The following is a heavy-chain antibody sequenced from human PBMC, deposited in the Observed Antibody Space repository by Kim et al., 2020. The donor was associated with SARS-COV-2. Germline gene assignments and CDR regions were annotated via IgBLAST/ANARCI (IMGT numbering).Heavy chain of an antibody. CDR1: GFTFSSYS. V-gene: IGHV3-21*01. J-gene: IGHJ6*02. D-gene: IGHD6-19*01. CDR2: ISSSSSYI. Sequence: GGSLRLSCAASGFTFSSYSMNWVRQAPGKGLEWVSSISSSSSYIYYADSVKGRFTISRDNAKNSLYLQMNSLRAEDTAVYYCARQVAGTYYYGMDVWGQGTTVTVSS. CDR3: ARQVAGTYYYGMDV.